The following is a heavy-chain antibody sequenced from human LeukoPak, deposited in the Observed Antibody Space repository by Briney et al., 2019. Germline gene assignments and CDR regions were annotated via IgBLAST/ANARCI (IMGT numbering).Heavy chain of an antibody. J-gene: IGHJ6*02. CDR2: INHNGNVN. Sequence: GGFLRLSCAASGFTFSSYWMNWARQAPGKGLEWVASINHNGNVNYYVDSVKGRFTISRDNAKNSLYLQMSNLRAEDTAVYFCARGGGLDVWGQGATVTVSS. V-gene: IGHV3-7*03. D-gene: IGHD3-16*01. CDR1: GFTFSSYW. CDR3: ARGGGLDV.